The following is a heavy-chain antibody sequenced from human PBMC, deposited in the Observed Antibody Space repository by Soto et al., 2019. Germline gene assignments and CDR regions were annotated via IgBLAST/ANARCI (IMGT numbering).Heavy chain of an antibody. Sequence: EVQLVESGGGLVQPGGSLRLSCAASGFTFNSYWMGWVRQFPGKGLEWVANIRQYGSEKNYVDSVKGRFTISRDNAKKSLYLQMNSLRAEDTAVYYCARENYFDYWGQGTLVTVSS. CDR3: ARENYFDY. CDR1: GFTFNSYW. CDR2: IRQYGSEK. V-gene: IGHV3-7*04. J-gene: IGHJ4*02.